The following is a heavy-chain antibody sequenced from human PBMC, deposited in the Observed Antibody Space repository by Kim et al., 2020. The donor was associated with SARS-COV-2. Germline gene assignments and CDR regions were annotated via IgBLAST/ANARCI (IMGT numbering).Heavy chain of an antibody. Sequence: SETLSLTCTVSGGSISSSSYYWGWIRQPPGKGLEWIGSIYYSGSTYYNPSLKSRVTISVDTSKNQFSLKLSSVTAADTAVYYWAIHLGVVVLGIPVAAPGGMDVWGQGTTVTVSS. D-gene: IGHD6-19*01. J-gene: IGHJ6*02. CDR3: AIHLGVVVLGIPVAAPGGMDV. CDR2: IYYSGST. V-gene: IGHV4-39*01. CDR1: GGSISSSSYY.